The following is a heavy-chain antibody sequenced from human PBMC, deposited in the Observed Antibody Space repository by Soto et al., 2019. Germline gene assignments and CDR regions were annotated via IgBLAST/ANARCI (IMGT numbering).Heavy chain of an antibody. CDR3: AKKGLGSLATYCTTGDCHYAFDG. CDR1: GFTFYNYA. CDR2: ISGGGDGT. D-gene: IGHD2-8*01. V-gene: IGHV3-23*01. Sequence: EVQLLESGGGLVRPGGSLRLSCAASGFTFYNYAMNWVRQAPGKGLEWVSTISGGGDGTYYADSVKGRFTISRDNSRNTVYLQMNSLRAEDTAVYYFAKKGLGSLATYCTTGDCHYAFDGWGQGKLVTVSS. J-gene: IGHJ3*01.